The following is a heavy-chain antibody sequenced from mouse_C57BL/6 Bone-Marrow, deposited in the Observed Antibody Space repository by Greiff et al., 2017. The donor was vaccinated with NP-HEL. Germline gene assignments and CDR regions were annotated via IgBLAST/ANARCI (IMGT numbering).Heavy chain of an antibody. D-gene: IGHD2-1*01. J-gene: IGHJ2*01. V-gene: IGHV1-55*01. CDR2: IYPGSGGT. Sequence: QVQLQQPGAELVKPGASVKMSCKASGYTFTSYWITWVKQRPGQGLEWIGDIYPGSGGTNYNEKFKSKATLTVDTSSSTAYMQLSSLTSEDSAVYYCARESDFYYGNLDYWGQGTTLTVSS. CDR1: GYTFTSYW. CDR3: ARESDFYYGNLDY.